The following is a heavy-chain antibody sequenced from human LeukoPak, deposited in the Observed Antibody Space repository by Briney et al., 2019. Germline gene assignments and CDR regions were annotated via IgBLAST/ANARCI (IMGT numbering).Heavy chain of an antibody. CDR3: ARDRGTYYYGSGSPNWNDY. CDR2: INPSGGST. Sequence: ASVKVSCKASGYTFTSYYMHWVRQAPGQGLEWMGIINPSGGSTSDAQKFQGRVTMTRDTSTSTVYMELSSLRSEDTAVYYCARDRGTYYYGSGSPNWNDYWGQGTLVTVSS. J-gene: IGHJ4*02. CDR1: GYTFTSYY. D-gene: IGHD3-10*01. V-gene: IGHV1-46*01.